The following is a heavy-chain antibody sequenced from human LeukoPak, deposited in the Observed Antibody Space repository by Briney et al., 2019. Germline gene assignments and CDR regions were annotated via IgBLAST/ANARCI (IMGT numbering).Heavy chain of an antibody. CDR2: INWNGGST. CDR3: AKDRLERPNWFDP. D-gene: IGHD1-1*01. J-gene: IGHJ5*02. Sequence: GGSLRLSCAASGFTFDDYGMSWVRQAPGKGLEWVSGINWNGGSTGYADSVKGRFTISRDNAKNSLYLQMNSLRVEDTAVYYCAKDRLERPNWFDPWGQGTLVTVSS. V-gene: IGHV3-20*04. CDR1: GFTFDDYG.